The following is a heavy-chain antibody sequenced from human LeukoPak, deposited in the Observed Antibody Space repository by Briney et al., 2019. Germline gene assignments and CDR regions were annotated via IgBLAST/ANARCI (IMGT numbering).Heavy chain of an antibody. CDR3: AREARGQQLVRSLDY. J-gene: IGHJ4*02. CDR1: GFTFSSYA. D-gene: IGHD6-13*01. Sequence: GGSLRLSCAASGFTFSSYAMHWVRQAPGKGLEWVAVISYDGSNKYYADSVKGRFTISRDNSKNTLYLQMDSLRAEDTAVYYCAREARGQQLVRSLDYWGQGTLVTVSS. V-gene: IGHV3-30-3*01. CDR2: ISYDGSNK.